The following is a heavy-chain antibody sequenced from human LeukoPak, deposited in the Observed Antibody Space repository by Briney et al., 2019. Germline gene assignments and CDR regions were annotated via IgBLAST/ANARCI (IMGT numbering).Heavy chain of an antibody. CDR3: ARIWFGELLSPFAFDI. D-gene: IGHD3-10*01. CDR1: GGSFSGYY. V-gene: IGHV4-34*01. J-gene: IGHJ3*02. CDR2: INHSGST. Sequence: SSETLSLTCAVYGGSFSGYYWSWIRQPPGKGLEWIGEINHSGSTNYNPSLKSRVTISVDTSKNQFSLKLSSVTAADTAVYYCARIWFGELLSPFAFDIWGQGTMVTVSS.